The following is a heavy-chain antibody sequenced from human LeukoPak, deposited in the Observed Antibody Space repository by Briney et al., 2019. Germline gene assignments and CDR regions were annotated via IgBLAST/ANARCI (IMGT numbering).Heavy chain of an antibody. V-gene: IGHV1-3*01. D-gene: IGHD6-19*01. CDR3: ARSPGSSGNPRARGNWFDP. CDR2: INAGNGNT. J-gene: IGHJ5*02. CDR1: GYTFTSYA. Sequence: ASVKVSCKASGYTFTSYAMHWVRQAPGQRLEWMGWINAGNGNTKYSQKFQGRVTITRDTSASTAYMELSSLRSEDTAVYYCARSPGSSGNPRARGNWFDPWGQGTLVTVSS.